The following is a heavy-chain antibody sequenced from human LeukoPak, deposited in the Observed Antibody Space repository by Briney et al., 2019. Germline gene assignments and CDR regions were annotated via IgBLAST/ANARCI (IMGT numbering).Heavy chain of an antibody. D-gene: IGHD4-17*01. V-gene: IGHV4-59*12. J-gene: IGHJ4*02. CDR3: ARDAVDGDYVDY. Sequence: PSETLSLTCTVSGGSISSYYWSWIRQPPGKGLEWIGYIYHSGSTYYNPSLKSRVTISVDRSKNQFSLKLSSVTAADTAVYYCARDAVDGDYVDYWGQGTLVTVSS. CDR2: IYHSGST. CDR1: GGSISSYY.